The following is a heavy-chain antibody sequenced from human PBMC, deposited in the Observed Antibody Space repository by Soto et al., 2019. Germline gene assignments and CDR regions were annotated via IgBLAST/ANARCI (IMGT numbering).Heavy chain of an antibody. CDR1: GFTFSGSA. J-gene: IGHJ6*03. Sequence: EVQLVESGGGLVQPGGSLKLSCAASGFTFSGSAMHWVRQASGKGLEWVGRIRSKANSYATAYAASVTGRFTISRDDSKNTAYLQMNSLKTEDTAVYYCTRPVYYYYYMDVWGKGTTVTVSS. V-gene: IGHV3-73*01. CDR3: TRPVYYYYYMDV. CDR2: IRSKANSYAT.